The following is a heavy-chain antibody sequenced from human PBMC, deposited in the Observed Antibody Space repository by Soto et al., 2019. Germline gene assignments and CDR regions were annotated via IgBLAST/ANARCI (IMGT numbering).Heavy chain of an antibody. CDR1: GGSISSSRYS. Sequence: SETLSLTCTVSGGSISSSRYSWVWIRQTPGRGLEWIGSMHYSGRTYYNPSLKSRVTVSVDTSKNQFSLNLTSATASDTALYYCARRYTSDWYDWFDPGGQGTQVTVSS. CDR2: MHYSGRT. D-gene: IGHD6-19*01. V-gene: IGHV4-39*01. CDR3: ARRYTSDWYDWFDP. J-gene: IGHJ5*02.